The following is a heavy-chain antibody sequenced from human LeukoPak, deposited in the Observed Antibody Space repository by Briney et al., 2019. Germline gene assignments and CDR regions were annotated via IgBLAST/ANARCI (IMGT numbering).Heavy chain of an antibody. J-gene: IGHJ4*02. CDR1: GFTFSNYY. CDR2: ISSSSSYT. Sequence: GGSLSLSWAVAGFTFSNYYMSWIRQAPGKGREWVSYISSSSSYTNYADSVKGRFTISRDNAKNSLYLQMNSLRAEDTAVYYCARDGGAAAGTFDYYFDYWGQGTLVTVSS. V-gene: IGHV3-11*06. D-gene: IGHD6-13*01. CDR3: ARDGGAAAGTFDYYFDY.